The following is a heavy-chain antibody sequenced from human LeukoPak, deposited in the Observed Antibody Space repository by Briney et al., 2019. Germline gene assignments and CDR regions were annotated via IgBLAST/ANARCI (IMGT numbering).Heavy chain of an antibody. CDR3: ARAAPTIVVVPAAIAFDI. Sequence: SVKVSCKASGGTFSSYAISWVRQAPGQGLEWMGGVIPIFGTANYAQKFQGRVTITTDESTSTAYMELSSLRSEDTAVYYCARAAPTIVVVPAAIAFDIWGQGTMVTVSS. J-gene: IGHJ3*02. D-gene: IGHD2-2*01. V-gene: IGHV1-69*05. CDR1: GGTFSSYA. CDR2: VIPIFGTA.